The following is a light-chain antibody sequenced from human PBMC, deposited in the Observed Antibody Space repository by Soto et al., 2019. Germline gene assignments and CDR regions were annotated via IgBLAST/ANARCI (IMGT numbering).Light chain of an antibody. Sequence: LTQPASVSGSPGQSIAISCTGTSSDVGGYNYVSWYQQHPGKAPKLMIYDVSNRPSGVSNRFSGSKSGNTASLTISGLQAEDEADYYCSSYTSRSTLVFGTGTKVTVL. CDR2: DVS. J-gene: IGLJ1*01. CDR3: SSYTSRSTLV. CDR1: SSDVGGYNY. V-gene: IGLV2-14*01.